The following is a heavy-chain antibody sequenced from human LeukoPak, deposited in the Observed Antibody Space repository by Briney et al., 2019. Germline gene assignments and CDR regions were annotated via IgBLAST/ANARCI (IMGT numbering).Heavy chain of an antibody. Sequence: SETLSLTCTVSGGSISSYYWSWIRQPPGKGLEWTGYVYYSGSTNYNPPLKSRITISVDTSKNQFSLTVSFVTAADTAVYYCARTYYDFWSGSYYYYMDVWGKGTTVTVSS. D-gene: IGHD3-3*01. CDR1: GGSISSYY. CDR2: VYYSGST. J-gene: IGHJ6*03. V-gene: IGHV4-59*01. CDR3: ARTYYDFWSGSYYYYMDV.